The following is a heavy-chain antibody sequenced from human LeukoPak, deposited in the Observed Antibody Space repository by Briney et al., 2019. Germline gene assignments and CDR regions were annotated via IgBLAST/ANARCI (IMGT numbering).Heavy chain of an antibody. V-gene: IGHV1-69*04. CDR1: GGTFSSYA. CDR2: IIPILGIA. D-gene: IGHD2-8*01. J-gene: IGHJ3*02. Sequence: GASVKVSCKASGGTFSSYAISWVRQAPGQGLEWMGRIIPILGIANYAQKFQGRVTITADKSTSTAYMELSSLRSDDTAVYYCARGGRYCTNGVCYYAAFDIWGQGTMVTVSS. CDR3: ARGGRYCTNGVCYYAAFDI.